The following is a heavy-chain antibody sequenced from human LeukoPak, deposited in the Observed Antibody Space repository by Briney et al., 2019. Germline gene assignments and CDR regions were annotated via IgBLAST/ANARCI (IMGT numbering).Heavy chain of an antibody. Sequence: SETLSLTCTVSGGSISSYYWSWIRQPPGKGLEWIGYIYHSGSTYYNPSLKSRVTISVDRSKNQFSLKLSSVTAADTAVYYCARGWLGYFDYWGQGTLVTVSS. V-gene: IGHV4-59*12. CDR3: ARGWLGYFDY. CDR1: GGSISSYY. CDR2: IYHSGST. D-gene: IGHD3-9*01. J-gene: IGHJ4*02.